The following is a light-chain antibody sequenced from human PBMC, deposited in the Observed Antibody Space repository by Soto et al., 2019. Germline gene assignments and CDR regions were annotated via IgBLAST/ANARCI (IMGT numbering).Light chain of an antibody. J-gene: IGKJ4*01. CDR1: QDISNW. Sequence: DIQMTQSPSSVSASVGDRVTITCRASQDISNWLAWYQQKPGKAPKLLVYATSSLQSGVPSRFSGSGFGTDFTLTISSLQPEDFATYYCQQANTFSLTFGGGTKVDIK. CDR3: QQANTFSLT. CDR2: ATS. V-gene: IGKV1-12*01.